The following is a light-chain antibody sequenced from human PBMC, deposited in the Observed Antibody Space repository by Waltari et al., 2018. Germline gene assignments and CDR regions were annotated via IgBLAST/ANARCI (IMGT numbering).Light chain of an antibody. V-gene: IGLV3-21*04. CDR1: NIGSKS. Sequence: SYVLTQPPSVSVAPGKTARITCGGNNIGSKSVHWYQQKPGQAPVLVTYYDSERPSGNAERFSGSNSGNTATLSISRVEAGDEADYYCQVWDSSSDHPGVFGGGTELTIL. CDR2: YDS. J-gene: IGLJ3*02. CDR3: QVWDSSSDHPGV.